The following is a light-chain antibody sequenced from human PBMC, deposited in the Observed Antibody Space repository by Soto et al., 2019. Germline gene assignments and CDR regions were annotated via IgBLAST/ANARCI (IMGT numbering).Light chain of an antibody. CDR3: LLSYSGASYV. CDR2: DTS. Sequence: QAVVTQEPSLTVSPGGTVTLTCGSSTGAVTSGHYPYWFQQKPGQAPRTLIYDTSNKHSWTPARFSGSLLGGKAALTLSGAQPEDEAEYYCLLSYSGASYVFGTGTNVTVL. J-gene: IGLJ1*01. V-gene: IGLV7-46*01. CDR1: TGAVTSGHY.